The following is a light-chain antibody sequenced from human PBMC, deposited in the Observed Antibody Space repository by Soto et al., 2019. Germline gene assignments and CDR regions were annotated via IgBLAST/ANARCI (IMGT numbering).Light chain of an antibody. Sequence: QSALTQPASVSGSPGQSITISCSGTSNDVGGYDYVSWYQQHPGKAPKLVIYEVSNRPSWVSNRFSGSKSGNTASLTISGLQPEDEADYYCNSYAGGNWVFGGGTQLTVL. J-gene: IGLJ3*02. CDR1: SNDVGGYDY. CDR3: NSYAGGNWV. V-gene: IGLV2-14*01. CDR2: EVS.